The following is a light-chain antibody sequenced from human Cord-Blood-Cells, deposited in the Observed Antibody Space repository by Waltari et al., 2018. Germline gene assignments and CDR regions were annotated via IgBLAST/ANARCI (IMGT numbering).Light chain of an antibody. Sequence: IVMTQSPATLSVSPGERATLSCRASQSVSSNLAWYQQKPGQAPRLPIYGASTRATGIPARFSGSGSGTEFTLTISSLQSEDFAVYYCQQYNNWPRTFGQGTKVEIK. J-gene: IGKJ1*01. V-gene: IGKV3-15*01. CDR2: GAS. CDR3: QQYNNWPRT. CDR1: QSVSSN.